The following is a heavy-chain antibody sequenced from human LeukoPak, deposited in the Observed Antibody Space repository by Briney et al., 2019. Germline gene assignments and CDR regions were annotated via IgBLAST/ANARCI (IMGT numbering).Heavy chain of an antibody. V-gene: IGHV3-7*01. CDR1: GFTFSSYW. D-gene: IGHD3-16*02. J-gene: IGHJ4*02. Sequence: GGSLRLSCAASGFTFSSYWMSWVRQAPGKGLEWVANIKQDGSEKYYVDSVKGRFTISRDNAKNTLYLQMNSLRAEDTAVYYCARGYGITFGGVIPYIYWGQGTLVTVSS. CDR3: ARGYGITFGGVIPYIY. CDR2: IKQDGSEK.